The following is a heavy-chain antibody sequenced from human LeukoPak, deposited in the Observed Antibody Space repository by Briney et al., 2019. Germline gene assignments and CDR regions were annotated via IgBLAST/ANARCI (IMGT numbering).Heavy chain of an antibody. V-gene: IGHV3-21*01. D-gene: IGHD3-3*02. CDR1: GFTFSSYS. CDR2: ITTSSSYI. J-gene: IGHJ4*02. Sequence: PGGSLRLSCAASGFTFSSYSLNWVRQAPGKVLEWVSSITTSSSYIYYADSVKGRFTISRDNAKNSLSLQMNSLRAEDTAVYYCVREIIRLGQDDYFDYWGQGTLVTVSS. CDR3: VREIIRLGQDDYFDY.